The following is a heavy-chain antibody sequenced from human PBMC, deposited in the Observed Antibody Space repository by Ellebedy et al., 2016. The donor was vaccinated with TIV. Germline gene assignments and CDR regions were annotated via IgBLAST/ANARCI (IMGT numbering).Heavy chain of an antibody. Sequence: MPSETLSLNCTVSGDSISSYFWSWIRQPPGKGLEWIGYIYYSGSTNYNPSLKSRVTISVDTSKNQFSLKLSSVTAADTAVYYCARGSRSNVDNWGQGTLVTVSS. CDR3: ARGSRSNVDN. V-gene: IGHV4-59*01. CDR1: GDSISSYF. D-gene: IGHD2-15*01. J-gene: IGHJ4*02. CDR2: IYYSGST.